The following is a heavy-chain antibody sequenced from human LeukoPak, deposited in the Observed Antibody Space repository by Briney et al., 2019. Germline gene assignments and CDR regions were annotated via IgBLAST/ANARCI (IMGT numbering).Heavy chain of an antibody. J-gene: IGHJ6*02. V-gene: IGHV4-34*01. CDR1: GGSFSGYY. CDR3: ARVRRSIGYYYGMDV. CDR2: INHSGST. D-gene: IGHD4-17*01. Sequence: KTSETLSLTCAVYGGSFSGYYWSWIRQPPGKGLEWIGEINHSGSTNYNPSLKSRVTISVDTSKNQFSLKLSSVTAADTAVYYCARVRRSIGYYYGMDVWGQGTTVTVSS.